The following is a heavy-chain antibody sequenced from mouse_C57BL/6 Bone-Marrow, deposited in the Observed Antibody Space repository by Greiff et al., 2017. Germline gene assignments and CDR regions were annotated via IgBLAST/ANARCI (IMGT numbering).Heavy chain of an antibody. Sequence: EVMLVESGGDLVKPGGSLKLSCAASGFTFSSYGMSWVRQTPDKRLEWVATIRSGGSYTYSPDSVKGRFTISRDNAKNTLYLQMSSLKSEDTAMYYCARRAYYSNYWFAYWGQVTLVTVSA. D-gene: IGHD2-5*01. V-gene: IGHV5-6*02. CDR3: ARRAYYSNYWFAY. CDR2: IRSGGSYT. CDR1: GFTFSSYG. J-gene: IGHJ3*01.